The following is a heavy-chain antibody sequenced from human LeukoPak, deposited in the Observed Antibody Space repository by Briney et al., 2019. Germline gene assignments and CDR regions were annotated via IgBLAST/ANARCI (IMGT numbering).Heavy chain of an antibody. CDR1: GLTFSRYG. D-gene: IGHD6-19*01. V-gene: IGHV3-48*01. Sequence: GGSLRLSCAASGLTFSRYGINWVRQAPGKGLEWISYISSSNNTRRYADSVKGRFTISRDNAKNSVYLQMNSLRAEDTAVYYCARDSFIAVAGTFYYGMDVWGQGTTVTVSS. CDR2: ISSSNNTR. J-gene: IGHJ6*02. CDR3: ARDSFIAVAGTFYYGMDV.